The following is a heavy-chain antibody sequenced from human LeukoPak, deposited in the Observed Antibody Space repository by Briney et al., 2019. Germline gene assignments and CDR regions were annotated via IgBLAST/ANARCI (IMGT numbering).Heavy chain of an antibody. CDR1: GFTFSSYA. D-gene: IGHD1-26*01. V-gene: IGHV3-23*01. CDR2: ISGSGGNT. CDR3: AKDSRWGGSYVDY. J-gene: IGHJ4*02. Sequence: PGGSLRVSCAASGFTFSSYAMTWVRQAPGKGLEWVSAISGSGGNTYYADSVKGRFTISRDNSKNTLYLQMNSLRAEDTAVYYCAKDSRWGGSYVDYWGQGTLVTVSS.